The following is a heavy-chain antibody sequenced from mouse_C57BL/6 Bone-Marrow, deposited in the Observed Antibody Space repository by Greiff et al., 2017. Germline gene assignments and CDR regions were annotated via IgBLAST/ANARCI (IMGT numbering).Heavy chain of an antibody. D-gene: IGHD1-1*01. CDR2: IGSGGST. V-gene: IGHV2-2*01. CDR3: ASYGSSYAYFDV. Sequence: QVQLQQSGPGLVQPSQSLSITCTVSGFSLTSYGVHWVRQSPGKGLEWLGVIGSGGSTDYNEAFISRLSISKDNSKSPVFFKMNSLQADDTALYYCASYGSSYAYFDVWGTGTTVTVSS. CDR1: GFSLTSYG. J-gene: IGHJ1*03.